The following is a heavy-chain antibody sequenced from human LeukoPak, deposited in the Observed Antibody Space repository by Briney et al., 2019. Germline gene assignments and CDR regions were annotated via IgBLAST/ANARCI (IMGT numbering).Heavy chain of an antibody. V-gene: IGHV3-23*01. J-gene: IGHJ4*02. CDR3: TKDWFGELLPAFDY. Sequence: GGSLRLSCAASGFTFSSYAMSWVRQAPGKGLEWVSAISGSGGSTYYADSVKGRFTISRDNSKNTLYLQMNSLRAEDTAVYYCTKDWFGELLPAFDYWGQGTLVTVSS. D-gene: IGHD3-10*01. CDR2: ISGSGGST. CDR1: GFTFSSYA.